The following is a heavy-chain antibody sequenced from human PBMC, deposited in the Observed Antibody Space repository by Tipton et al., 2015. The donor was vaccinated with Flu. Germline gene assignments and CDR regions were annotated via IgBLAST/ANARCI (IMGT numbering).Heavy chain of an antibody. Sequence: SLRLSCAASGFTVSSNYMSWVRQAPGKGLEWVSVIYSGGSTYYADSVKGRFTISRDNSKNTLYLQMNSLRAEDTAVYYCARMSRWATVTYYFDYWGQGTLVTVSS. CDR3: ARMSRWATVTYYFDY. D-gene: IGHD4-17*01. V-gene: IGHV3-53*01. CDR2: IYSGGST. CDR1: GFTVSSNY. J-gene: IGHJ4*02.